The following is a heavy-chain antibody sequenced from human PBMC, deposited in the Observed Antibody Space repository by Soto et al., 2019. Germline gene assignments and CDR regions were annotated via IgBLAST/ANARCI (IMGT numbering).Heavy chain of an antibody. D-gene: IGHD6-13*01. CDR1: GGSISGYY. J-gene: IGHJ4*02. Sequence: QVQLQESGPGLVKPSETLSLTCTVSGGSISGYYWSWIRQPPGKGLEWIGYIYYSGSTNYNPSLKSRVTISVDTSKNQFSLKLRSVTAADTAVYYCARQQHLGSTSDYWGQGTLVTVSS. CDR2: IYYSGST. CDR3: ARQQHLGSTSDY. V-gene: IGHV4-59*08.